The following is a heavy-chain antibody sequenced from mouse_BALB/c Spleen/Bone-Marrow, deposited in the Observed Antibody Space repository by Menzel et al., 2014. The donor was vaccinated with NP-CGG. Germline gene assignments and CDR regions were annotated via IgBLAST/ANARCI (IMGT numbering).Heavy chain of an antibody. D-gene: IGHD1-1*01. Sequence: EVQLVESGPSLVKPPQTLSLTCSVTSDSITSGYWYWIRKFPGNKLEYMGYISYSGSTYYNPSLKSRISITRDTSKNQYYLQLNSVTTEDTATYYCARILLRSYAMDYWGQGTSVTVSS. CDR2: ISYSGST. CDR3: ARILLRSYAMDY. J-gene: IGHJ4*01. CDR1: SDSITSGY. V-gene: IGHV3-8*02.